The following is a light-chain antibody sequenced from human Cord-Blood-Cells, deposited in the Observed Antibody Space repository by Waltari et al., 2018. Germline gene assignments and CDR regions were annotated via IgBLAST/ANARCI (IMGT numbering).Light chain of an antibody. J-gene: IGLJ1*01. CDR2: LNSDGSH. CDR3: QTWGTGIHV. CDR1: SGHSSYA. Sequence: QLVLTQSPSASASLGASVKLTCTLSSGHSSYAIASHQQQPEKGPRYLMKLNSDGSHSKGDGIPDRFSGSSSGAERYLTISSLQSEDEADYYCQTWGTGIHVFGTGTKVTVL. V-gene: IGLV4-69*01.